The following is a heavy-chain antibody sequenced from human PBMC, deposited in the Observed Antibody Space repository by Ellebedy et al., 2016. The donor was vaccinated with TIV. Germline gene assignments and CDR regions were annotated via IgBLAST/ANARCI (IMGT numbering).Heavy chain of an antibody. V-gene: IGHV1-2*04. D-gene: IGHD6-13*01. CDR3: AISSSWYSNWFDP. Sequence: ASVKVSCKASGYTFTGYYMHWVRQAPGQGLEWMGWINPNSGGTNYAQKFQGWVTMTRDTFISTAYMELSRLRSDDTAVYYCAISSSWYSNWFDPWGQGTLVTVSS. J-gene: IGHJ5*02. CDR2: INPNSGGT. CDR1: GYTFTGYY.